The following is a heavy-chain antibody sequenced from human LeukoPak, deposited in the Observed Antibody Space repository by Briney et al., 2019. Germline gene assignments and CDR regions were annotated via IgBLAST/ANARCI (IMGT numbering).Heavy chain of an antibody. Sequence: GASVKVSCKASGYTFTSYDINWVRQATGQGLEWMGWINPNSGGTNYAQKFQGRVTMTRDTSISTAYMELSRLRSDDTAVYYCAAAIDAFDIWGQGTMVTVSS. V-gene: IGHV1-2*02. CDR2: INPNSGGT. D-gene: IGHD2-2*02. CDR3: AAAIDAFDI. J-gene: IGHJ3*02. CDR1: GYTFTSYD.